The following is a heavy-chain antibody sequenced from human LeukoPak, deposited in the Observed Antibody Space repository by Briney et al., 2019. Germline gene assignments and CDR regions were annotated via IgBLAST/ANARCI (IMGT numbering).Heavy chain of an antibody. CDR2: ISHSGSA. D-gene: IGHD2-15*01. J-gene: IGHJ3*02. V-gene: IGHV4-59*08. CDR1: GGSISSYY. CDR3: ARGYCSGNTCYRSGYEI. Sequence: SETLSLTCTVAGGSISSYYWTWIRQPPGKGLEWIGYISHSGSADYTPSLRSRVTISVDTSKNQFSLKLSSVTAADTAVYYCARGYCSGNTCYRSGYEIWGQGTIVTVSS.